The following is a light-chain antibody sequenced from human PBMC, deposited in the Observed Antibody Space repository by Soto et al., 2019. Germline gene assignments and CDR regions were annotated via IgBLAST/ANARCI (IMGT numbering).Light chain of an antibody. CDR1: QSISDW. CDR3: QQYHIYSWT. V-gene: IGKV1-5*03. J-gene: IGKJ1*01. CDR2: RAS. Sequence: DIQMTQSPSTLSASVGDRVTISCRASQSISDWLAWYQQKPGKAPRLLIYRASSLQTGVPSRFRGSGSGTEFTLTISDLQPDDFATYYCQQYHIYSWTFGQGTTVAIK.